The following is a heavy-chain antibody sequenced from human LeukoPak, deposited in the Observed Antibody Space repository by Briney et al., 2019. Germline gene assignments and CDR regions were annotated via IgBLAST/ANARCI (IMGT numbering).Heavy chain of an antibody. CDR3: ARGGDMDV. CDR2: INPNSGGT. Sequence: ASVKVSCKASGYTFTSYAMNWVRQAPGQGLEWMGWINPNSGGTNYAQNFQGRVTVTRDTSISTAYMELSSLRSDDTAVYHCARGGDMDVWGKGTTVTVSS. D-gene: IGHD3-10*01. V-gene: IGHV1-2*02. CDR1: GYTFTSYA. J-gene: IGHJ6*03.